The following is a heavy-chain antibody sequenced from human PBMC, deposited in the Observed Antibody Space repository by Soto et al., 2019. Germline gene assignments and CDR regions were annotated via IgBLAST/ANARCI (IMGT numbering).Heavy chain of an antibody. CDR1: GGSISSYY. CDR2: IYYSGST. Sequence: SETLSLTCTVSGGSISSYYWSWIRQPPGKGLEWIGYIYYSGSTNYNPSLKSRGTISVDTSKNQFSLKLSSVTAADTAVYYCARGDYVRNIDSWGQGTLVTLSS. J-gene: IGHJ4*02. V-gene: IGHV4-59*01. D-gene: IGHD4-17*01. CDR3: ARGDYVRNIDS.